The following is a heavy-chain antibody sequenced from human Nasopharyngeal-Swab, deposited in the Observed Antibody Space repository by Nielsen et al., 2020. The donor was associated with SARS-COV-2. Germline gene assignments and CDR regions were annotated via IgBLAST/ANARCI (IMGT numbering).Heavy chain of an antibody. Sequence: SETLFLTCAVYGGSFTTYYWNWIRQSPGKGLEWIAEINHAGSTNYSPSLKSRIAMLVDTSNNQVSLKVSSVSAGDTAVYYCARAGRVGDAYTGLDVWGQGTTVTVSS. D-gene: IGHD5-24*01. CDR1: GGSFTTYY. CDR3: ARAGRVGDAYTGLDV. CDR2: INHAGST. J-gene: IGHJ6*02. V-gene: IGHV4-34*01.